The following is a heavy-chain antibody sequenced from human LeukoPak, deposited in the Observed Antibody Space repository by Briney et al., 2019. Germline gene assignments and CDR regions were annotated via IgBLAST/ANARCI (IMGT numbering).Heavy chain of an antibody. CDR2: IIPIFGTA. CDR3: ARSYYDFWSGYSSFDY. V-gene: IGHV1-69*13. D-gene: IGHD3-3*01. J-gene: IGHJ4*02. CDR1: GGTFSSYA. Sequence: RASVKVSCKASGGTFSSYAISWVRQAPGQGLEWMGGIIPIFGTANYAQKFQGRVTITADESTSTAYMELGSLRSEDTAVYYCARSYYDFWSGYSSFDYWGQGTLVTVSS.